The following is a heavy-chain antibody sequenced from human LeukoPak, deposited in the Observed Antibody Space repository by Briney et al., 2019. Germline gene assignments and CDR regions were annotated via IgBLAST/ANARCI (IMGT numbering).Heavy chain of an antibody. J-gene: IGHJ4*02. CDR3: ARGSGDIVATITSINFDY. V-gene: IGHV4-34*01. CDR1: GGSFSGYY. D-gene: IGHD5-12*01. CDR2: INHSGST. Sequence: TASETLSLTCAVYGGSFSGYYWSWIRQPPGKGLEWIGEINHSGSTNYNPSRKSRVTISVETSKNQFSLKLSSVTAADTAVYYCARGSGDIVATITSINFDYWGQGTLVTVSS.